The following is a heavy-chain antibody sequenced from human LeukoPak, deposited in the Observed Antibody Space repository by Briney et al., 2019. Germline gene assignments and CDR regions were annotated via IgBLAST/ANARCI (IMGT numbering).Heavy chain of an antibody. V-gene: IGHV3-7*03. CDR2: MKQGGSEE. D-gene: IGHD6-19*01. J-gene: IGHJ4*02. CDR1: GFTFDNYW. CDR3: ARKGPGGWYFDY. Sequence: PGGSLRLSCASSGFTFDNYWMTWVRQAPGKGLEWVAIMKQGGSEEYYVDSVKGRFTIFRDNAKNSLYLQMNSLRAEDTAVYYCARKGPGGWYFDYWGQGTLVTVSS.